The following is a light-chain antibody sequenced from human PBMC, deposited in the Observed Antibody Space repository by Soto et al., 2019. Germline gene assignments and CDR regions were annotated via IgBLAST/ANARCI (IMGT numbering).Light chain of an antibody. J-gene: IGKJ1*01. Sequence: DIQMTQSPSSLSASVGDRVTITCRASQSISSYLNWYQQKPGKAPKLLIYAASSLQSGVPSRFSGSGSGTDFTLPISSLQPEDFATYYCQQRYSTPLLTFGQGTKVEIK. CDR3: QQRYSTPLLT. CDR1: QSISSY. V-gene: IGKV1-39*01. CDR2: AAS.